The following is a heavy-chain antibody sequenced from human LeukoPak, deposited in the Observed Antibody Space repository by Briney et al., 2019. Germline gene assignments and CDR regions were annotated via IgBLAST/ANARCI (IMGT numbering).Heavy chain of an antibody. D-gene: IGHD3-22*01. CDR2: IDPSDSYT. V-gene: IGHV5-10-1*01. CDR1: GXSFTSYW. CDR3: SRSPQGLILDY. J-gene: IGHJ4*02. Sequence: GESLRISCKGSGXSFTSYWISWVRQMPGKGLEWMGRIDPSDSYTNYSPSFQGHVTISADKSINTAYLQWTSLKASDTAMYYCSRSPQGLILDYWGQGTLVTVSS.